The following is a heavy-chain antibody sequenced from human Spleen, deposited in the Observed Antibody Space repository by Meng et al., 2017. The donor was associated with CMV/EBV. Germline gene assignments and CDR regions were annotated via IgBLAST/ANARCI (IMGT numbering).Heavy chain of an antibody. V-gene: IGHV3-30*19. D-gene: IGHD3-3*01. CDR1: GFTFSSYG. CDR2: ISYDGSYK. Sequence: GESLKISCVASGFTFSSYGMHWVRQAPGKGLEWVAVISYDGSYKYFADSVKGRFTISRDNSKNTLYLQMNSLRAEDTAVYFCARGTVDLWSGYYNGELDYFDYWGQGTLVTVSS. CDR3: ARGTVDLWSGYYNGELDYFDY. J-gene: IGHJ4*02.